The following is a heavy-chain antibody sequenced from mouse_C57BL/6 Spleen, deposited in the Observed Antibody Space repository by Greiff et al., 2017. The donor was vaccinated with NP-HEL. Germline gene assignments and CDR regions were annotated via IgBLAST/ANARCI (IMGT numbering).Heavy chain of an antibody. CDR3: AREESRGWYFDV. D-gene: IGHD1-1*01. V-gene: IGHV1-72*01. CDR2: IDPNSGGT. J-gene: IGHJ1*03. CDR1: GYTFTSYW. Sequence: VKLMESGAELVKPGASVKLSCKASGYTFTSYWMHWVKQRPGRGLEWIGRIDPNSGGTKYNEKFKSKATLTVDKPSSTAYMQLSSLTSEDSAVYYCAREESRGWYFDVWGTGTTVTVSS.